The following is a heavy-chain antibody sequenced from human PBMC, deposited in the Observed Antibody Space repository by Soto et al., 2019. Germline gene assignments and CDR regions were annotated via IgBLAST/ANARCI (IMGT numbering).Heavy chain of an antibody. V-gene: IGHV1-46*01. CDR3: AYWGYCSGGSCRTDYYFDY. CDR2: INPSGGST. J-gene: IGHJ4*02. CDR1: GYSFTSYY. D-gene: IGHD2-15*01. Sequence: GASVKVSCKASGYSFTSYYTHWVRQAPGQGLEWMGIINPSGGSTSYAQKFQGRVTMTRDTSTSTVDMELSSLRSEDTAVYYCAYWGYCSGGSCRTDYYFDYWGQGTLVTVSS.